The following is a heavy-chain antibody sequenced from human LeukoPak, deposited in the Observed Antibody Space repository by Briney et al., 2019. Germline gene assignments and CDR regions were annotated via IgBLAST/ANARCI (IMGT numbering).Heavy chain of an antibody. CDR2: INPNSGGT. CDR3: ARDLDYYDSSGLDY. J-gene: IGHJ4*02. D-gene: IGHD3-22*01. Sequence: ASVKVSCKASGYTFTGYYMHWLRQAPGQGLEWMGRINPNSGGTNYAQKFQGRVTMTRDTSISTAYMELSRLRSDDTAVYYCARDLDYYDSSGLDYWGQGTLVTVSS. V-gene: IGHV1-2*06. CDR1: GYTFTGYY.